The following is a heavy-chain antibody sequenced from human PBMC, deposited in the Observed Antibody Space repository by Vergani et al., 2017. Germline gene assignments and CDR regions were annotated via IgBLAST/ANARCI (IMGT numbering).Heavy chain of an antibody. D-gene: IGHD3-22*01. CDR3: ARLYGRDSSGSKYCDY. J-gene: IGHJ4*02. CDR2: IHPADSDT. CDR1: GYSFTNYW. Sequence: EVQLVQSGAEVKKPGESLKISCQISGYSFTNYWIGWVRQMPGKGLEWMGIIHPADSDTRYSPSFQGQVTISVDKSISTAYLQRSSLRASDSAMYYCARLYGRDSSGSKYCDYWVQGTVVTVSS. V-gene: IGHV5-51*01.